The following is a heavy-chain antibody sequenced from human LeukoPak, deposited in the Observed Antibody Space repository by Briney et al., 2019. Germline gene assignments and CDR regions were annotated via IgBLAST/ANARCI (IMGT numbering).Heavy chain of an antibody. CDR2: TYTGGNS. V-gene: IGHV3-53*05. CDR3: SGLAIYDILT. Sequence: GGSLRLSCAASGFTVSSIHMVWVRQAPGKGLEWVSVTYTGGNSYYADSVKGRFIISRDISKNTLYLQMNSLRAEDTAVYYCSGLAIYDILTWGQGTLVTVSS. J-gene: IGHJ5*02. D-gene: IGHD3-9*01. CDR1: GFTVSSIH.